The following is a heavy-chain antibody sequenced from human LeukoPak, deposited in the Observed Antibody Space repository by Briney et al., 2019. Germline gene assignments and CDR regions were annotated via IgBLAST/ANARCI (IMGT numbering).Heavy chain of an antibody. Sequence: PSETLSLTCTVSGGSISSGSYYWSWIRQPAGKGLEWIGRIYTSGSTNYNPSLKSRVTISVDTSKNQFSLKLSSVTAADTAVYYCGREWSTIFGVVIRDWGQGTLVTVSS. CDR1: GGSISSGSYY. J-gene: IGHJ4*02. V-gene: IGHV4-61*02. CDR3: GREWSTIFGVVIRD. CDR2: IYTSGST. D-gene: IGHD3-3*01.